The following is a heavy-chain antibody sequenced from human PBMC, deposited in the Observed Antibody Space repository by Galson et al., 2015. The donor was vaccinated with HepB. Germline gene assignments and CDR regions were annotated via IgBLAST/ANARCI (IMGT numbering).Heavy chain of an antibody. J-gene: IGHJ5*02. CDR1: GYTFTGYY. CDR2: INPNGGGT. Sequence: SVKVSCKASGYTFTGYYMHWVRQAPGQGLEWMGWINPNGGGTNYAQKFQGWVTMTRDTSISTAYMELSRLRSDDTAVYYCARGWVAVAGTPHWFDPWGQGTLVTVSS. CDR3: ARGWVAVAGTPHWFDP. D-gene: IGHD6-19*01. V-gene: IGHV1-2*04.